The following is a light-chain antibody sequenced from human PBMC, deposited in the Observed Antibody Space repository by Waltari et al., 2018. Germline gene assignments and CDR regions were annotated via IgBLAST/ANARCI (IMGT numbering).Light chain of an antibody. V-gene: IGKV3-20*01. CDR1: QSVSRT. CDR3: QHYVRLPAT. CDR2: GAS. Sequence: EIVLTQSPGTLSLSPGERATLSCRASQSVSRTLAWYQQKAGQAPRLLIYGASTRATGIPERFSSGGSGTDFSLTISRLEPEDFAVYYCQHYVRLPATFGQGTKVEIK. J-gene: IGKJ1*01.